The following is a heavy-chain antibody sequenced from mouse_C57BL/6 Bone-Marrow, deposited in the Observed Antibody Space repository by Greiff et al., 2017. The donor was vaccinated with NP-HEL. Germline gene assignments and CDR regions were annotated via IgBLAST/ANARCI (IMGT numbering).Heavy chain of an antibody. CDR3: ARGGSITTVVASNYYAMDY. D-gene: IGHD1-1*01. Sequence: QVQLKESGAELVKPGASVKISCKASGYAFSSYWMNWVKQRPGKGLEWIGQIYPGDGDTNYNGKFKGKATLTADKSSSTAYMQLSSLTSEDSAVYFCARGGSITTVVASNYYAMDYWGQGTSGTVSS. CDR1: GYAFSSYW. CDR2: IYPGDGDT. V-gene: IGHV1-80*01. J-gene: IGHJ4*01.